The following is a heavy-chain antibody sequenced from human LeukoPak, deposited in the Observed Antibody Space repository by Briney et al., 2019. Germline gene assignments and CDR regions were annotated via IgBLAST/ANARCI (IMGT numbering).Heavy chain of an antibody. J-gene: IGHJ4*02. CDR2: INPSGGST. CDR1: GYTFTSYY. CDR3: ARGDGDSSSWSEKFDY. Sequence: ASVKVSCKASGYTFTSYYMHWVRQAPGQGLEWMGIINPSGGSTSYAQKFQGRVTMTRDTSTSTVYMELSSLRSEDTAVYYCARGDGDSSSWSEKFDYWGQGTLVTVSS. D-gene: IGHD6-13*01. V-gene: IGHV1-46*01.